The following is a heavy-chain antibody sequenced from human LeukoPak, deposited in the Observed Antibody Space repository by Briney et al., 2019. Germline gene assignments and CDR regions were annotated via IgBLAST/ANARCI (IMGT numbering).Heavy chain of an antibody. CDR1: GYTFTSYG. Sequence: ASVKVPCKASGYTFTSYGISWVRQAPGQGLEWMGWISAYNGNTNYAQKLQGRVTMTTDTSTSTAYMELRSLRSDDTAVYYCAREGPDYGVVNHYGMDVWGQGTTVTVSS. CDR3: AREGPDYGVVNHYGMDV. V-gene: IGHV1-18*01. CDR2: ISAYNGNT. J-gene: IGHJ6*02. D-gene: IGHD3-3*01.